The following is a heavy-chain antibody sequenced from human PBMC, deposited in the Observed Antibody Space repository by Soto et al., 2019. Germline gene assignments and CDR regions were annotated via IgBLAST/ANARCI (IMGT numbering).Heavy chain of an antibody. CDR2: INPSGGST. V-gene: IGHV1-46*01. Sequence: ASVKVSCKAFGYTFTSYNMHWVRQAPGQGLEWMGIINPSGGSTNYAQKFQGRVTMTRDTSTSTVYMELSSLRYEDTAVYYCARRIVATETFDYWGQGTLVTVSS. CDR1: GYTFTSYN. D-gene: IGHD5-12*01. CDR3: ARRIVATETFDY. J-gene: IGHJ4*02.